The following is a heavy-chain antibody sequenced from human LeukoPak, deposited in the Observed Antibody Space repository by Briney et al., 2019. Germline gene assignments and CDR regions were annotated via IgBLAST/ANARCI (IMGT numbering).Heavy chain of an antibody. J-gene: IGHJ4*02. Sequence: GGSLRLSCAASGFTFSTYAMSWVRQGPGKGLEGVSGISGSGGSTYYVDSVKGRFTISRGNSKNTLYLQMNSLRAEDTAVYYCAKSLNYYDSSGYHFDYRGQGTLVTVSS. D-gene: IGHD3-22*01. CDR1: GFTFSTYA. CDR2: ISGSGGST. CDR3: AKSLNYYDSSGYHFDY. V-gene: IGHV3-23*01.